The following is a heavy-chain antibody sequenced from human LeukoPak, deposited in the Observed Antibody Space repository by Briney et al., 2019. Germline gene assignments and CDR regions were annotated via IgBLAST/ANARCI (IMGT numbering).Heavy chain of an antibody. CDR3: ARARSGYSGPRYAFDI. D-gene: IGHD3-3*01. CDR1: GGSISSYY. J-gene: IGHJ3*02. V-gene: IGHV4-59*01. Sequence: SETPSLTCTVSGGSISSYYWSWIRQPPGKGLEWIGYIYYSGSTNYNPSLKSRVTISVDTSRNQFSLKLSSVTAADTAVYYCARARSGYSGPRYAFDIWGQGTMVTVSS. CDR2: IYYSGST.